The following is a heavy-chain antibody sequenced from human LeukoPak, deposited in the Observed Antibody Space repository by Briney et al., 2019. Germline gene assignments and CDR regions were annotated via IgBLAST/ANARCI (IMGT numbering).Heavy chain of an antibody. CDR3: ARDRTTVLRVHWFDP. V-gene: IGHV3-7*01. D-gene: IGHD4-11*01. Sequence: GGSLRLSCAASGFTFSSYWMSWVRQAPGKGLEWVANIKQDGSEKYYVDSVKGRFTISRDNAKNSLYLQMNSLRAEDTAVYYCARDRTTVLRVHWFDPWGQGTLVTVSS. CDR2: IKQDGSEK. CDR1: GFTFSSYW. J-gene: IGHJ5*02.